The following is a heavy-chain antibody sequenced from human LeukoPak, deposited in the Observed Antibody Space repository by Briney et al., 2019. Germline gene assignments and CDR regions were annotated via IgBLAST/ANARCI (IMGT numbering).Heavy chain of an antibody. CDR3: ARDSGGRGWFDP. CDR1: GFSFSSYS. J-gene: IGHJ5*02. Sequence: GGSLRLSCVGSGFSFSSYSMNWVRQAPGKGLEWVSYISSTSSSIYYADSVKGRFTISRDNVKNLLYLQMNSLRAEDTAVYYCARDSGGRGWFDPWGQGTLVTVSS. D-gene: IGHD2-15*01. V-gene: IGHV3-48*01. CDR2: ISSTSSSI.